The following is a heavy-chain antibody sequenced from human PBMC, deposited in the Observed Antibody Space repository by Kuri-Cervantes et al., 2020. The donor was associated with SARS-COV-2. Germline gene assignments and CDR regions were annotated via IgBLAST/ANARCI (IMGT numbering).Heavy chain of an antibody. D-gene: IGHD3-3*01. J-gene: IGHJ6*02. Sequence: LRLSCTVSGGSISSGGYYWSWIRQHPGKGLEWIGYIYYSGSTYYNPSLKSRVTISVDTSKNQFSLKLSSVTAADTAVYYCARAGVGDFWSGYYGMDVWSQGTTVTVSS. V-gene: IGHV4-31*02. CDR2: IYYSGST. CDR1: GGSISSGGYY. CDR3: ARAGVGDFWSGYYGMDV.